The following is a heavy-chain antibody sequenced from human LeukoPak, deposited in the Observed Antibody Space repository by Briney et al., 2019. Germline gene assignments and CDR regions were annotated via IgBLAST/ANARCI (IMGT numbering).Heavy chain of an antibody. J-gene: IGHJ6*03. Sequence: SETLSLTCTVSGGSISSYYWSWIRQPPGKGLEWIGYIYYSGSTSYNPSLKSRVTISVDTSKNQFSLKLSSVTAADTAVYYCAREYSSSLGYYYYMDVWGKGTTVTVSS. CDR2: IYYSGST. V-gene: IGHV4-59*01. CDR1: GGSISSYY. CDR3: AREYSSSLGYYYYMDV. D-gene: IGHD6-6*01.